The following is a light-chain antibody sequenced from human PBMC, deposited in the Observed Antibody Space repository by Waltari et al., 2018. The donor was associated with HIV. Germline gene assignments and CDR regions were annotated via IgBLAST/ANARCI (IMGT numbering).Light chain of an antibody. CDR3: CSYAGNSDVV. J-gene: IGLJ2*01. CDR1: SSDIGGYNY. V-gene: IGLV2-11*01. Sequence: QSALTQPHSVSGSPGQSATISCTGTSSDIGGYNYVSWYRQFPGKAPSVIIHDVNKRPSGVPDRFSGSKSGNTSSLTISGLQTDDEAEYYCCSYAGNSDVVFGGGTTLTVL. CDR2: DVN.